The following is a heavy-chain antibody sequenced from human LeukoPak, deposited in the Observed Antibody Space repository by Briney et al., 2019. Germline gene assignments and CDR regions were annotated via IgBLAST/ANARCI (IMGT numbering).Heavy chain of an antibody. CDR2: ISSSDSTI. CDR1: GFTFSSYS. CDR3: ARDYDFWSGFPPLFDY. V-gene: IGHV3-48*04. Sequence: GGSLRLSCAASGFTFSSYSMNWVRQAPGKVLEWGSSISSSDSTIYYADSVKGRFTISRDNAKNSLYLQMNSLRAEDTAVYYCARDYDFWSGFPPLFDYWGQRTLVTVSS. J-gene: IGHJ4*02. D-gene: IGHD3-3*01.